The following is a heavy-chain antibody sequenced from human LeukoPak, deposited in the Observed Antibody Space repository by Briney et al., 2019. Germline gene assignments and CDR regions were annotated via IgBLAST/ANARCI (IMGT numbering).Heavy chain of an antibody. V-gene: IGHV3-11*06. CDR3: ARVADASSSGWPWGYYYYYMDV. J-gene: IGHJ6*03. CDR1: GFTFSDYY. CDR2: ISSSSSYI. Sequence: GGSLRLSCAASGFTFSDYYMSWIRQAPGKGLEWVSSISSSSSYIYYADSVKGRFTISRDNAKNSLYLQMNSLRAEDTAVYYCARVADASSSGWPWGYYYYYMDVWGKGTTVTVSS. D-gene: IGHD6-19*01.